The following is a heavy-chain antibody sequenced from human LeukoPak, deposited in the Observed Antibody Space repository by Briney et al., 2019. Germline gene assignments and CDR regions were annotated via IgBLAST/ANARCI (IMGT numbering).Heavy chain of an antibody. Sequence: GESLRLSCGVSGFTLSSHGMYWVRQAPGKGLEWVAVISYDESNKHYAEYGEGRITISKDNSKNTLYLQMNSQRPDDTAVYYCARDVSGSYWFDNWGQGTLVTVSS. CDR2: ISYDESNK. V-gene: IGHV3-30*03. CDR3: ARDVSGSYWFDN. CDR1: GFTLSSHG. J-gene: IGHJ4*02. D-gene: IGHD1-26*01.